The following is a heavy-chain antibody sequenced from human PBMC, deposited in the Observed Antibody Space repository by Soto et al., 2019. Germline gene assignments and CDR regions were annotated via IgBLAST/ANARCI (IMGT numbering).Heavy chain of an antibody. CDR1: GFTFSSYG. V-gene: IGHV3-30*18. CDR2: ISYDGSNK. D-gene: IGHD3-10*01. Sequence: QVQLVESGGGVVQPGRSLRLSCAASGFTFSSYGMHWVRQAPGKGLEWVAVISYDGSNKYYADFVKGRFTMSRDNSKNXXYLQMNSLRAEDTAVYYCAKDEGSGSYYHNYGMDVWGQGTTVTVSS. J-gene: IGHJ6*02. CDR3: AKDEGSGSYYHNYGMDV.